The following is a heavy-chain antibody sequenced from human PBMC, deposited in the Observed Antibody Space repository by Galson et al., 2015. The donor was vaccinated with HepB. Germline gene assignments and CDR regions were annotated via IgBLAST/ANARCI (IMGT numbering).Heavy chain of an antibody. V-gene: IGHV3-48*01. J-gene: IGHJ4*02. CDR1: GFAFSSYS. D-gene: IGHD5-12*01. CDR3: ARGGGGYGYFSYQFDY. CDR2: FHSATNTI. Sequence: SLRLSCAASGFAFSSYSMNWVRLPPGKGLEWVSYFHSATNTIYYADSVKGRFTISRDNARNSLYLQMNSLRAEDTAVYYCARGGGGYGYFSYQFDYWGLGTLVTVSS.